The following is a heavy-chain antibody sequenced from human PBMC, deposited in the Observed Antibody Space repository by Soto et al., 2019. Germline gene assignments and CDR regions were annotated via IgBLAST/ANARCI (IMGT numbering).Heavy chain of an antibody. V-gene: IGHV1-8*01. D-gene: IGHD3-3*01. CDR1: GYTFTSYD. J-gene: IGHJ3*02. CDR2: MNPNSGNT. CDR3: ASDFWSGYRNTDAFDI. Sequence: ASVKVSCKASGYTFTSYDINWVRQATGQGLEWMGWMNPNSGNTGYAQKFQGRVTMTRNTSISTAYMELSSLRSEDTAVYYCASDFWSGYRNTDAFDIWGQGTMVTVSS.